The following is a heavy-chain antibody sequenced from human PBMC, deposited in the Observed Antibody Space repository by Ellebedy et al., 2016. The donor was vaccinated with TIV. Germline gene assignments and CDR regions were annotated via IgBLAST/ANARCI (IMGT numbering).Heavy chain of an antibody. Sequence: GESLKISCEASGLIVTNAWMTRVRQPPGKGLEWIGRIQSRSEGGTVAYAAPVQGRFIISRDESENKLFLQMHSLRTEDTGVYYCNTGWAFDDWGQGTRVTVSS. J-gene: IGHJ3*01. CDR2: IQSRSEGGTV. CDR3: NTGWAFDD. CDR1: GLIVTNAW. V-gene: IGHV3-15*05.